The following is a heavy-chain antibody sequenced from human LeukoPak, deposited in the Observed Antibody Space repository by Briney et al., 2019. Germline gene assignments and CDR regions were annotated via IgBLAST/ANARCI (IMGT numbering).Heavy chain of an antibody. D-gene: IGHD4-17*01. CDR1: GFTFSSYG. V-gene: IGHV3-33*06. Sequence: GGSLRLSCAASGFTFSSYGMHWVRQAPGKGLEWVAVIWYDGSNKYYADSVKGRFTISRDNSKNTLYLQMNSLRAEDTAVYYCAKDDYGDHYYYYYGMDVWGQGTTVTVSS. CDR2: IWYDGSNK. CDR3: AKDDYGDHYYYYYGMDV. J-gene: IGHJ6*02.